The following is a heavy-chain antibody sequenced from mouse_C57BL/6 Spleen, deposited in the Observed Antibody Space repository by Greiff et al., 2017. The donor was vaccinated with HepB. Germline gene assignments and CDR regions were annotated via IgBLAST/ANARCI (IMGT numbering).Heavy chain of an antibody. J-gene: IGHJ1*03. CDR1: GYTFTDYY. CDR2: IYPGSGNT. Sequence: QVQLQQSGAELVRPGASVKLSCKASGYTFTDYYINWVKQRPGQGLEWIARIYPGSGNTYYNEKFKGKATLTAEKSSSTAYMQLSSLTSEDSAVYFCARVGIDYGSSYWYFDVWGTGTTVTVSS. CDR3: ARVGIDYGSSYWYFDV. V-gene: IGHV1-76*01. D-gene: IGHD1-1*01.